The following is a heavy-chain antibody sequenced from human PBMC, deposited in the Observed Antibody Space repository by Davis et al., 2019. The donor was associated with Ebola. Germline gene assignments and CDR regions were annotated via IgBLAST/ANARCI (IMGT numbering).Heavy chain of an antibody. V-gene: IGHV3-23*01. CDR1: GFTFSTYT. CDR3: AKVIDNSAWYGYALDV. CDR2: ISGSGGST. J-gene: IGHJ6*02. D-gene: IGHD6-13*01. Sequence: GGSLRLSCAASGFTFSTYTMTWVRQAPGKGLEWVSAISGSGGSTYYADSVKGRFTISRDNSKKTLYLQMNSLRADDTAVYYCAKVIDNSAWYGYALDVWGQGTTVPVSS.